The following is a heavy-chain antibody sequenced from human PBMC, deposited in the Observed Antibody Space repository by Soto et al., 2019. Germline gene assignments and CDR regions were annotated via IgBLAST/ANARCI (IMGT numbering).Heavy chain of an antibody. J-gene: IGHJ4*02. V-gene: IGHV1-18*01. CDR3: AREASITGTFDY. CDR2: ISAYNGNT. Sequence: ASVKVSCKASGYTFTSYGISWVRQAPGQGLEWMGWISAYNGNTNHAQKLQGRVTMTTDTSTSTAYMELRSLRSDDTAVYYCAREASITGTFDYWGQGTLVTVSS. CDR1: GYTFTSYG. D-gene: IGHD1-20*01.